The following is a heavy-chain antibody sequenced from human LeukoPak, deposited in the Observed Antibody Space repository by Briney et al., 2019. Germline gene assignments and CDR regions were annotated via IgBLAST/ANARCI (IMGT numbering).Heavy chain of an antibody. V-gene: IGHV3-20*04. CDR1: GFTFSSYG. Sequence: PGGTLRLSCAASGFTFSSYGMSWVRQAPGKGLEWVSGINWNGGSTGYADSVKGRITISRDNARNSLYLQMNSLRAEDTALYYCARGYWELPSKWSQGTLVTVSS. J-gene: IGHJ4*02. CDR3: ARGYWELPSK. D-gene: IGHD1-26*01. CDR2: INWNGGST.